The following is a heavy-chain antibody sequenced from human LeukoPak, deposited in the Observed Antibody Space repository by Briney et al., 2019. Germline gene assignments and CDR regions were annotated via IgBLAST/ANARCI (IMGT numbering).Heavy chain of an antibody. J-gene: IGHJ4*02. Sequence: GGSLRLSCAASGFTFSSHGMSWVRQAPGKGLEWVSTISGSGDNTYYADSVKGRFTISRDNSKNTLYLQKNSLRAEDTAVYYCARVTYGSGTYGAFDYWGQGTLVTVSS. CDR3: ARVTYGSGTYGAFDY. CDR1: GFTFSSHG. D-gene: IGHD3-10*01. V-gene: IGHV3-23*01. CDR2: ISGSGDNT.